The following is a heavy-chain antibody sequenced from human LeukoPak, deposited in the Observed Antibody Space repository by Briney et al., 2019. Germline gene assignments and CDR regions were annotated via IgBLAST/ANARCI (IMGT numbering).Heavy chain of an antibody. Sequence: GESPKISCKGSGYSFTSYWIGWVRQMPGKGLEWMGIIYPGDSDTRYSPSFQSQVTISADKSISTAYLQWSSLKASDTAMYYCARRGRKAAAGTGWFDPWGQGTLVTVSS. CDR3: ARRGRKAAAGTGWFDP. D-gene: IGHD6-13*01. V-gene: IGHV5-51*01. J-gene: IGHJ5*02. CDR1: GYSFTSYW. CDR2: IYPGDSDT.